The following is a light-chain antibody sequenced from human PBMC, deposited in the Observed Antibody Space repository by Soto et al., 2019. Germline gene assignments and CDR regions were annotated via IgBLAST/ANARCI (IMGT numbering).Light chain of an antibody. Sequence: EIVLTQSPGTLSLSPGERATLSCRASQSASSRYLAWYQQKPGQAPRLLIYGASSRATGIPDRFSGSGSGKHHTLTISRLEPENFAVYYWQHNGSARGTFGQGTKVEIK. CDR2: GAS. CDR1: QSASSRY. V-gene: IGKV3-20*01. J-gene: IGKJ1*01. CDR3: QHNGSARGT.